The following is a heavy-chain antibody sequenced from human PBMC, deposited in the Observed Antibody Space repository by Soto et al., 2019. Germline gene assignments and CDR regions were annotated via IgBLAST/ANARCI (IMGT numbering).Heavy chain of an antibody. CDR3: AKDCHSSGYYYDHAFDV. CDR1: GFTFTSYG. Sequence: PGGSLRLACAASGFTFTSYGMHWVRQAPGKGLEWVAVISYDGSNKCYADSVKGRFTISRDNSKNTLYLQMSSLRAEDTAIYYCAKDCHSSGYYYDHAFDVWGQGTMVTVSS. J-gene: IGHJ3*01. D-gene: IGHD3-22*01. CDR2: ISYDGSNK. V-gene: IGHV3-30*18.